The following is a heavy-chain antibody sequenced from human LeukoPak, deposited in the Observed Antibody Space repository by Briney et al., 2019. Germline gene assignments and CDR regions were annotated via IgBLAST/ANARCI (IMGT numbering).Heavy chain of an antibody. CDR2: IYYSGST. CDR3: ARDCGGDCYPLNDAFDI. CDR1: GGSISSSSYY. D-gene: IGHD2-21*02. V-gene: IGHV4-39*07. J-gene: IGHJ3*02. Sequence: SETLSLTCTVYGGSISSSSYYWGWIRQPPGKGLEWIGSIYYSGSTYYNPSLKSRVTISVDTSKDQFSLKLSSVTAADTAVYYCARDCGGDCYPLNDAFDIWGQGTMVTVSS.